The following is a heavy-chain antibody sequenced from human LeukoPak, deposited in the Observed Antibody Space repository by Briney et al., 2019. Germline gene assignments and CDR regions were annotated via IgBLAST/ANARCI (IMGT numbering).Heavy chain of an antibody. D-gene: IGHD3-22*01. CDR2: ISSSGSTI. Sequence: AGGSLRLSCAASGFTFSSYEMNWVRQAPGKGLEWVSYISSSGSTIYYADSVKGRFTISRDNAKNSLYLQMNSLRAEDTAVYYCARRITMIADAFDIWGQGTMVTVSS. J-gene: IGHJ3*02. CDR1: GFTFSSYE. V-gene: IGHV3-48*03. CDR3: ARRITMIADAFDI.